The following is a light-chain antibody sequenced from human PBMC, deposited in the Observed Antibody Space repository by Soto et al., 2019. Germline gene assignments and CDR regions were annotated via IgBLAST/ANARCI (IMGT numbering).Light chain of an antibody. CDR1: SSDFGGYKY. J-gene: IGLJ2*01. Sequence: QSALTQPASVSGSPGQSITISCTGTSSDFGGYKYVSWYQQHPGRAPKLMIYEVNNRPSGVSNRFSGSKSDNAASLTISGLQAEDEDHYYCSSYRSGSTLVFGGGTKLTVL. V-gene: IGLV2-14*01. CDR3: SSYRSGSTLV. CDR2: EVN.